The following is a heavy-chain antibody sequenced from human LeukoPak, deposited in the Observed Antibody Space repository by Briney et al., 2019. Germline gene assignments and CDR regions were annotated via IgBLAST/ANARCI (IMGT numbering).Heavy chain of an antibody. CDR2: IWYDGSNK. D-gene: IGHD3-10*01. V-gene: IGHV3-33*01. Sequence: GGSLRLSCAASGFTFSSYGMHWVRQAPGKGLEGVAVIWYDGSNKYYADSVKGRFTISRDNSKNTLYLQMNSLRAEDTAVYYCARDQRVGPGITGCDPWGQGTLVTVSS. J-gene: IGHJ5*02. CDR1: GFTFSSYG. CDR3: ARDQRVGPGITGCDP.